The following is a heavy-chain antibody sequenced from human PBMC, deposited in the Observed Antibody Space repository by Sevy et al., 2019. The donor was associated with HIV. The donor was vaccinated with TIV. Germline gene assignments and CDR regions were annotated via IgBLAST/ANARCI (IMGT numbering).Heavy chain of an antibody. CDR2: INHSGST. CDR1: GGSFSGYY. V-gene: IGHV4-34*01. Sequence: SETLSLTCAVYGGSFSGYYWSWIRQPPGKGLEWIGEINHSGSTNYNPSLKGRVTISVDTSKNQFSLKLSSVTAADTAVYYCARGEYYYDSSGYGSYYYYGMDVWGQGTTVTVSS. D-gene: IGHD3-22*01. CDR3: ARGEYYYDSSGYGSYYYYGMDV. J-gene: IGHJ6*02.